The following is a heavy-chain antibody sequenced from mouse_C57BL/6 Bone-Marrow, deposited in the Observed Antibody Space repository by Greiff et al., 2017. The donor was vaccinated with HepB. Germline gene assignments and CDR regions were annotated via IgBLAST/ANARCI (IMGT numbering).Heavy chain of an antibody. CDR3: ASYYYGLDY. Sequence: VQRVESGPGLVQPSQSLSITCTVSGFSLTSYGVHWVRQSPGKGLEWLGVIWSGGSTDYNAAFISRLTISKDNSKSQVFFKMNSLQADDTAIYYCASYYYGLDYWGQGTTLTVSS. D-gene: IGHD1-1*01. CDR1: GFSLTSYG. J-gene: IGHJ2*01. CDR2: IWSGGST. V-gene: IGHV2-2*01.